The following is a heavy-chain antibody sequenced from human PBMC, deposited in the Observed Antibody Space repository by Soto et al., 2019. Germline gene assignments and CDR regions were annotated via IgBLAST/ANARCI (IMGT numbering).Heavy chain of an antibody. CDR2: IDTAGDP. Sequence: GSLRLSCAASGFTFSSYDMHWVRQVTGKGLEWVSGIDTAGDPYYAASVKGRFTISRENAKNSFSLQMNSLRAGDTAVYYCARGYYDFWSAYRTAPAGFDSWGQGTLVTVSS. J-gene: IGHJ4*02. D-gene: IGHD3-3*01. CDR3: ARGYYDFWSAYRTAPAGFDS. CDR1: GFTFSSYD. V-gene: IGHV3-13*05.